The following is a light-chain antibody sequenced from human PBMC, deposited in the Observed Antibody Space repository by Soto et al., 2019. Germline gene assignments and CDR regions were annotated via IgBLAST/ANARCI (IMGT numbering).Light chain of an antibody. CDR3: QHYGTTPWT. J-gene: IGKJ1*01. V-gene: IGKV3-20*01. CDR1: QSVCSRC. Sequence: ETVLTQSPGTLSLSPGERVTLSCRASQSVCSRCLAWYQQKPGQSPRLLIYGASSRATGIPDRFSGSGSRTDFTLPISRLEPEDFAVYYCQHYGTTPWTFGQGTKVGIK. CDR2: GAS.